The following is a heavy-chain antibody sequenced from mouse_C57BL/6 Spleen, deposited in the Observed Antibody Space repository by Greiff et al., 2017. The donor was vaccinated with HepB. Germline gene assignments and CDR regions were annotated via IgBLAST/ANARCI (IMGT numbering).Heavy chain of an antibody. CDR3: ARDGYYGSSSHWYFDV. Sequence: EVKVEESEGGLVQPGSSMKLSCTASGFTFSDYYMAWVRQVPEKGLEWVANINYDGSSTYYLDSLKSRFIISRDNAKNILYLQMSSLKSEDTATYYCARDGYYGSSSHWYFDVWGTGTTVTVSS. J-gene: IGHJ1*03. D-gene: IGHD1-1*01. CDR2: INYDGSST. V-gene: IGHV5-16*01. CDR1: GFTFSDYY.